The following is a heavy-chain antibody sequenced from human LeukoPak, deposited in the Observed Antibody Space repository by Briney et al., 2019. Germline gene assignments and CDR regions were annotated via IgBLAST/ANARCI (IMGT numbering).Heavy chain of an antibody. Sequence: PGRSLRLSCAASGFTFSSYGMHWVRQAPGKGLEWVAVISYDGSNKYYADSVKGRFTISRDNSKNTLYLQMNSLRAEDTAVYYCAKGACSNYVWYYYMDVWGKGTTVTVSS. CDR1: GFTFSSYG. J-gene: IGHJ6*03. CDR2: ISYDGSNK. D-gene: IGHD4-11*01. CDR3: AKGACSNYVWYYYMDV. V-gene: IGHV3-30*18.